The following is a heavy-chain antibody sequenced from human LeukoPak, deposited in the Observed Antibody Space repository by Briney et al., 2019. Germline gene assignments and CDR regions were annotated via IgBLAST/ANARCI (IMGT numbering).Heavy chain of an antibody. CDR3: ARDKAVTTELTQYFHH. CDR1: GYTFTNYG. J-gene: IGHJ1*01. CDR2: ISGYNGYT. Sequence: ASVKVSCKASGYTFTNYGVSWVRQAPGQGLEWMGWISGYNGYTNYAQKFQFRVTMTTDTSTSTAYMELRSLTSNDTAVYYCARDKAVTTELTQYFHHWGQGTLVTVSS. V-gene: IGHV1-18*01. D-gene: IGHD4-11*01.